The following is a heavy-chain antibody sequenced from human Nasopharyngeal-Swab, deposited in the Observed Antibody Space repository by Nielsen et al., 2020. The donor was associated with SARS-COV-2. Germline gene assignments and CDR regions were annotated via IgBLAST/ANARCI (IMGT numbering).Heavy chain of an antibody. CDR2: IYHSGST. V-gene: IGHV4-30-2*01. J-gene: IGHJ6*03. CDR3: ARVGGDYYYYYYMDV. Sequence: PGKGPEWIGYIYHSGSTYYNPSLKSRATISVDRSKNQFSLKLSSVTAADTAVYYCARVGGDYYYYYYMDVWGKGTTVTVSS. D-gene: IGHD1-26*01.